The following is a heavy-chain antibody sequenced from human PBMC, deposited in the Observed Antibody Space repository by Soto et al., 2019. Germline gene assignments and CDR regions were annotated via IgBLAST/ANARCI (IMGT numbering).Heavy chain of an antibody. V-gene: IGHV3-53*02. D-gene: IGHD5-18*01. Sequence: EVQLVETGGGLIQPGGSLRLSCAASGFTVSSNYMSWVRQAPGKGLEWVSVIYSGGSTYYADSVKGRFTISRDNSKNTLYLQMNSLRAEDTAVYYCARVGGYSYGYGGDYYYYYGMDVWGQGTTVTVSS. CDR3: ARVGGYSYGYGGDYYYYYGMDV. J-gene: IGHJ6*02. CDR2: IYSGGST. CDR1: GFTVSSNY.